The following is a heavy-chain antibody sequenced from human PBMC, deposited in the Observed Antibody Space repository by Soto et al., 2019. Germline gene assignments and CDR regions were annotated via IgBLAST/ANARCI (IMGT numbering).Heavy chain of an antibody. CDR3: ASWADAADEDYFHH. CDR1: GFSFTTYV. CDR2: ISHDGSYK. J-gene: IGHJ1*01. V-gene: IGHV3-30*03. D-gene: IGHD3-16*01. Sequence: QVQLVESGGGVVQPGRSLRLSCAASGFSFTTYVMHWVRQAPGKGLEWVAVISHDGSYKYYGDAVKGRFTISRDNAKTSLYLQMNNLRAEDTATYYCASWADAADEDYFHHWGQGTLVTVSS.